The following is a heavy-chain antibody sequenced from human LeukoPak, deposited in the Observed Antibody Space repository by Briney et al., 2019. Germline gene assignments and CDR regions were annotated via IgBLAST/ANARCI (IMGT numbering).Heavy chain of an antibody. Sequence: GGSLRLSYAASGFPFTTYWMSGARQAPGKGREGVDNIKQDGSEKYYMDSVKGRFTISRDNAKNSLYLQMSSLRAEDTAVYYCARVAAAVPDQWGQGTLVTVSS. J-gene: IGHJ5*02. CDR3: ARVAAAVPDQ. CDR1: GFPFTTYW. D-gene: IGHD6-13*01. V-gene: IGHV3-7*04. CDR2: IKQDGSEK.